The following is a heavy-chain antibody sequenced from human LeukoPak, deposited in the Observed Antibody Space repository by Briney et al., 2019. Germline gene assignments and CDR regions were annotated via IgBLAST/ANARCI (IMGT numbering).Heavy chain of an antibody. D-gene: IGHD1-26*01. CDR2: ISYDGSNK. Sequence: GGSLRLSCAASGFIFNHYWMTWVRHTPGKGLEWVAVISYDGSNKYYADSVKGRFTISRDNSKNTLYLQMNSLRAEDTAVYYCAKAVGATWPTGAFDIWGQGTMVTVSS. V-gene: IGHV3-30*18. J-gene: IGHJ3*02. CDR1: GFIFNHYW. CDR3: AKAVGATWPTGAFDI.